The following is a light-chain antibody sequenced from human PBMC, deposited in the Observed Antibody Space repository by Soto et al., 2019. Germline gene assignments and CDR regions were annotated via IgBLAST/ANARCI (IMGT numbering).Light chain of an antibody. Sequence: EIVLTQSPGTLSLSPGERATLSCRASQSVSSNYLAWYQQKPGQAPRLLIYGASSRATGIPDRFSGSGSGTDFTLTISRLEPEDFATYYCLQHNSYPRTFGQGTKVEIK. CDR3: LQHNSYPRT. CDR2: GAS. V-gene: IGKV3-20*01. CDR1: QSVSSNY. J-gene: IGKJ1*01.